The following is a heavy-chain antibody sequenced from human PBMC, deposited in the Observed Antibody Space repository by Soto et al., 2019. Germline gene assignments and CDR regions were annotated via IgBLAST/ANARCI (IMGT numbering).Heavy chain of an antibody. Sequence: GGSLRLSCAASGFTFSSYWMSWVRQAPGKGLEWVANIKQDGSEKYYVDSVKGRFTISRDNAKNSLYLQMNSLRAEDTAVYYCATPLITMVRGTIDYWGQGTLVTVSS. V-gene: IGHV3-7*01. CDR1: GFTFSSYW. J-gene: IGHJ4*02. CDR2: IKQDGSEK. D-gene: IGHD3-10*01. CDR3: ATPLITMVRGTIDY.